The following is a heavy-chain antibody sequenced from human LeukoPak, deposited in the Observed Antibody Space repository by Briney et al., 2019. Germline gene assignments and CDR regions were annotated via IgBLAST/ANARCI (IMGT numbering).Heavy chain of an antibody. CDR3: ARDERYCSGGSCYTDY. D-gene: IGHD2-15*01. V-gene: IGHV3-48*03. Sequence: GGSLRLSCAASGFTFSSYEMNWVRQAPGKGLEWVSYISSSGSTIYYADSVKGRFTISRDNAKNSLYLQMNSLRAEDTAVYYCARDERYCSGGSCYTDYWGQGTLVTVSS. CDR2: ISSSGSTI. J-gene: IGHJ4*02. CDR1: GFTFSSYE.